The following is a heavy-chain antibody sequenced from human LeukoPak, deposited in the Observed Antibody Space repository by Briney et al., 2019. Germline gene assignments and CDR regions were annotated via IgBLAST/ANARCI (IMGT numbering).Heavy chain of an antibody. CDR1: GGSISSYY. Sequence: PSETLSITCTVSGGSISSYYWSWIRQPAGKGLEWIGRIYTSGSTNYNPSLKSRVTMSVDTSKNQFSLKLRSVTAADTAVYYCARGLVGAPDDAFDIWGQGTMVTVSS. D-gene: IGHD1-26*01. V-gene: IGHV4-4*07. CDR2: IYTSGST. CDR3: ARGLVGAPDDAFDI. J-gene: IGHJ3*02.